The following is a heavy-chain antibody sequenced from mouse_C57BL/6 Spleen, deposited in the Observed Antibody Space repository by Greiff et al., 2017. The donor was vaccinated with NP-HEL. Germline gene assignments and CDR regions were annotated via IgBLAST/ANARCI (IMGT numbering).Heavy chain of an antibody. CDR1: GYTFTSYW. Sequence: QVQLQQPGAELVKPGASVKLSCKASGYTFTSYWMHWVKQRPGQGLEWIGMIHPYSGSTNYNEKFKSKATLTVDKSSSTAYMQLSSLTSEDSAVYYCARTDYGSSPYYFDYWGQGTTLTVSS. CDR2: IHPYSGST. J-gene: IGHJ2*01. CDR3: ARTDYGSSPYYFDY. D-gene: IGHD1-1*01. V-gene: IGHV1-64*01.